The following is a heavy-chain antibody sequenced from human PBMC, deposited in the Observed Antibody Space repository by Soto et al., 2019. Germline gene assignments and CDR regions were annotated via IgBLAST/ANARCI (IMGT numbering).Heavy chain of an antibody. CDR2: IDPSDSYT. J-gene: IGHJ6*02. D-gene: IGHD4-17*01. CDR1: GYSFTSYW. CDR3: ARQSLDYCEFYYYYGMDV. V-gene: IGHV5-10-1*01. Sequence: GESLKISCKGSGYSFTSYWISWVRQMPGKGLEWMGRIDPSDSYTNYSPSFQGHVTISADKSISTAYLQWSSLKASDTAMYYCARQSLDYCEFYYYYGMDVWGQGTTVTVSS.